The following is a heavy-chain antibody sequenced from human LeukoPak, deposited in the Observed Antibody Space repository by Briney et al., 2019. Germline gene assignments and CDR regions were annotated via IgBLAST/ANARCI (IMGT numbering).Heavy chain of an antibody. CDR2: IRYDGSNK. CDR1: GFTFSTYG. CDR3: AKGHAGDDY. V-gene: IGHV3-30*02. J-gene: IGHJ4*02. Sequence: GGSLRLSCAASGFTFSTYGIHWVRQAPGKGLEWVAFIRYDGSNKYYADSVRGRFTISRDNSKNTVYLQMNGLRAEDTAVYYCAKGHAGDDYWGQGTLVTVSP. D-gene: IGHD7-27*01.